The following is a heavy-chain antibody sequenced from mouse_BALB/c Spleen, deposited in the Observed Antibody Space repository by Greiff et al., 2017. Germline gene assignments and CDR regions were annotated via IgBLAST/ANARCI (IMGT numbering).Heavy chain of an antibody. D-gene: IGHD2-14*01. J-gene: IGHJ3*01. V-gene: IGHV2-6-7*01. CDR1: GFSLTGYG. CDR3: ARDRNYRYDEGAWFAY. CDR2: IWGDGST. Sequence: VKLMESGPGLVAPSQSLSITCTVSGFSLTGYGVNWVRQPPGKGLEWLGMIWGDGSTDYNSALKSRLSISKDNSKSQVFLKMNSLQTDDTARYYCARDRNYRYDEGAWFAYWGQGTLVTVSA.